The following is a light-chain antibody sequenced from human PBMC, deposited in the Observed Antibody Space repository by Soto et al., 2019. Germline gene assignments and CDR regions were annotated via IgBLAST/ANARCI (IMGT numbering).Light chain of an antibody. V-gene: IGKV3-15*01. Sequence: ELVLTPSPCTLSLSPFERSTLSCRASQSVTTYLAWYQQKPGQAPRLLIYGASTRVTGIPDRFRGSGSGTEFTLTISSLQSEDFAVYSCQQYKNWPLWTFGQGTKV. CDR1: QSVTTY. J-gene: IGKJ1*01. CDR3: QQYKNWPLWT. CDR2: GAS.